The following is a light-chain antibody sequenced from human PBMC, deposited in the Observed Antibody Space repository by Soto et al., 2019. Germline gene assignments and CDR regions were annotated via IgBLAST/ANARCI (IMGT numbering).Light chain of an antibody. CDR2: EVS. J-gene: IGLJ2*01. Sequence: QSALTQPASVSGSPGQSITISCTGSSSDVGGYNYVSWYQQHPGKAPKLMIYEVSNRPSGVSNRFSGSKSGTTASLTISGLQPEDDADYYCSSYTSSSTLVFGGGTKLTVL. CDR3: SSYTSSSTLV. V-gene: IGLV2-14*01. CDR1: SSDVGGYNY.